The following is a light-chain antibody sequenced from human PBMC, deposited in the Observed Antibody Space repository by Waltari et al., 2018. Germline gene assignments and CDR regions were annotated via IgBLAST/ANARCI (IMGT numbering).Light chain of an antibody. CDR1: QSVSSSY. J-gene: IGKJ2*01. CDR3: QQFGSLPPKYT. CDR2: GSS. Sequence: EIVLTQSPGTLSLSPGESAPLSCRASQSVSSSYLAWYQQKPGQAPRLLIYGSSSRATGIPDRFSGSGSGADFTLTISRLEPEDFAVYYCQQFGSLPPKYTFGQGTKLEIK. V-gene: IGKV3-20*01.